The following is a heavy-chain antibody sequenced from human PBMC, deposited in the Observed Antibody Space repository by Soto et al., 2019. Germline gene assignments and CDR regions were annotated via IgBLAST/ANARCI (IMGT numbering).Heavy chain of an antibody. CDR2: IYHSGRT. CDR3: ARTGNPPDAEYFQH. CDR1: SGSISSSNW. J-gene: IGHJ1*01. D-gene: IGHD4-4*01. V-gene: IGHV4-4*02. Sequence: QVQLQESGPGLVKPSGTLSLTCAVSSGSISSSNWWRWVRQPPGKGLEWIGEIYHSGRTNYNPSLKSRVTISVDKSKNQFSLKLSSVTAADTAVYYCARTGNPPDAEYFQHWGQGTLVTVSS.